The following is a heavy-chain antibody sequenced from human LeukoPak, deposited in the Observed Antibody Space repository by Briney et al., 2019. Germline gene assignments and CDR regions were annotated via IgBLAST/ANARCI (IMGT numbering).Heavy chain of an antibody. CDR2: IYPGDSDT. CDR3: ARALDTTGASFDY. V-gene: IGHV5-51*01. J-gene: IGHJ4*02. Sequence: GESLKISCKGSTYNFTTYWIGWVRQMPGKGLEWVGIIYPGDSDTRYSPSFQGQVTISADNSISTAYLQWSSLKASDTAIYYCARALDTTGASFDYWGQGTLVTVSS. CDR1: TYNFTTYW. D-gene: IGHD2/OR15-2a*01.